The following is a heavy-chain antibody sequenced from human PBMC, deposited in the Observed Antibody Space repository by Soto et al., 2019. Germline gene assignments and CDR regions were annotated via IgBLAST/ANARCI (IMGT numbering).Heavy chain of an antibody. D-gene: IGHD3-22*01. CDR2: FDPEDGET. Sequence: ASVKVSCKVSGYTLTELSMHWVRQAPGKGLEWMGGFDPEDGETIYAQKFQGRVTMTEDTSTDTAYMELSSLRSEDTAVYYCATDLPFMRDREHSGYPYYYGMDVWGQGTTVTVSS. CDR1: GYTLTELS. CDR3: ATDLPFMRDREHSGYPYYYGMDV. J-gene: IGHJ6*02. V-gene: IGHV1-24*01.